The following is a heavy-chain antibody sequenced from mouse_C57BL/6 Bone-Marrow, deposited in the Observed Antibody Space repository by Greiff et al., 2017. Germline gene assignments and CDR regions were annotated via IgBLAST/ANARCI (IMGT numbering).Heavy chain of an antibody. CDR3: APLDSSGYVMVY. CDR1: GYTFTSYW. CDR2: IDPSDSYT. J-gene: IGHJ3*01. Sequence: VQLQQSGAELVKPGASVKLSCKASGYTFTSYWMQWVKQRPGQGLEWIGEIDPSDSYTNYNQKFKGKATLTVDTSSSTAYMQLSSLTSEDSAVYYCAPLDSSGYVMVYWGQGTLVTVSA. D-gene: IGHD3-2*02. V-gene: IGHV1-50*01.